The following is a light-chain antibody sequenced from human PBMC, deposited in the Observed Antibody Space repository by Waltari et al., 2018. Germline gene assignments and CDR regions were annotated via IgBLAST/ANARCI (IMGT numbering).Light chain of an antibody. CDR2: AVS. CDR1: SSDVGNYNL. CDR3: CSYAGRTTWV. V-gene: IGLV2-23*02. Sequence: QSALTQPASVSGSPGQSITISCTGTSSDVGNYNLVSWYQQHPGRAPKLIIYAVSERPSGVSNRFSGSKSANTASLTVSGLQAEDEADYYCCSYAGRTTWVFGGGTNPTVL. J-gene: IGLJ3*02.